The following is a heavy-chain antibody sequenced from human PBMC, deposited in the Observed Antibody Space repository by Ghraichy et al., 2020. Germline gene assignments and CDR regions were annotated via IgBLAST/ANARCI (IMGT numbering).Heavy chain of an antibody. CDR2: IGGSGAGT. D-gene: IGHD1/OR15-1a*01. V-gene: IGHV3-23*01. Sequence: GGSLRLSCAASGFTFSNYAMSWVRQSPGKGLEWVSAIGGSGAGTSYADSVKGRFTISRDNSKNAVYLQMNSLRAEDTAVYYCAKDQRVHWNNDAFDVWGQGTMVSVSS. CDR1: GFTFSNYA. J-gene: IGHJ3*01. CDR3: AKDQRVHWNNDAFDV.